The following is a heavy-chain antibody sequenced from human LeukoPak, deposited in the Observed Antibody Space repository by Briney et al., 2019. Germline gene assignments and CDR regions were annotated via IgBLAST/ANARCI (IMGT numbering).Heavy chain of an antibody. Sequence: SVKVSCKASGGTFSSYTISWVRQAPGQGLEWMGRIIPILGIANYAQKFQGRVTITADKSTSTAYMELSSLRSEDTAVYYCAREGHYLSALHDAFDIWGQGTMVTVSS. V-gene: IGHV1-69*04. D-gene: IGHD3-10*01. CDR1: GGTFSSYT. CDR2: IIPILGIA. J-gene: IGHJ3*02. CDR3: AREGHYLSALHDAFDI.